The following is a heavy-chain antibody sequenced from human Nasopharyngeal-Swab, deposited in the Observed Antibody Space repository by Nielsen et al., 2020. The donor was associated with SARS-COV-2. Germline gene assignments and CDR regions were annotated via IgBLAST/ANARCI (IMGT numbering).Heavy chain of an antibody. CDR1: GFTFSSYG. J-gene: IGHJ6*03. V-gene: IGHV3-30*03. Sequence: GGSLRLSCAASGFTFSSYGMHWVRQAPGKGLEWVAVISYDGSNKYYADSVKGRFTISRDNSKNTLYLQMNSLRAEDTAVYYCARDRDSSGWGYYYMDVWGKGTTVTVSS. CDR3: ARDRDSSGWGYYYMDV. D-gene: IGHD6-19*01. CDR2: ISYDGSNK.